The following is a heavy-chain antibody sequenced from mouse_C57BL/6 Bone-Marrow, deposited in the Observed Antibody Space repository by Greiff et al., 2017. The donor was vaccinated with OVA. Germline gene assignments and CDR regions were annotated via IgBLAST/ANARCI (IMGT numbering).Heavy chain of an antibody. J-gene: IGHJ2*01. V-gene: IGHV1-50*01. Sequence: QVQLQQPGAELVKPGASVKLSCKASGYTFTSYWMQWVKQRPGQGLEWIGEIDPSDSYTNYNQKFEGKATLTVDTSSSTAYMQLSSLTSEDSAVYYCAREGHYYGSSYFDYWGQGTTLTVSS. CDR1: GYTFTSYW. CDR3: AREGHYYGSSYFDY. D-gene: IGHD1-1*01. CDR2: IDPSDSYT.